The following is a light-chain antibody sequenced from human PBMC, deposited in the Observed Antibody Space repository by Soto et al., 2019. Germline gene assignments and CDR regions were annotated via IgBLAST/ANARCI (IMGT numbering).Light chain of an antibody. CDR3: QQYMNWPP. CDR1: QYINTR. Sequence: IVLKRSPATLSSFPGDRVTLSCRASQYINTRLAWYQHRPGQAPRLLIFGASTRVTGIPARFSGSGSGTEFTLTISSLQSDDFAVCYCQQYMNWPPFAQGTRLEI. V-gene: IGKV3-15*01. CDR2: GAS. J-gene: IGKJ5*01.